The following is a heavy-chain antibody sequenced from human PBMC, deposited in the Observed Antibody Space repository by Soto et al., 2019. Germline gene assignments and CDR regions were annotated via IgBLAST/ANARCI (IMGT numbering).Heavy chain of an antibody. V-gene: IGHV4-39*01. Sequence: SETLSLTCTVSGGSISSSSYYWGWIRQPPGKGLEWIGSIYYSGSTYYNPSLKSRVTISVDTSKNQFSLKLSSVTAADTAVYYCARRSYQLLLIVAPRDAFDIWGQGTMVTVSS. CDR2: IYYSGST. D-gene: IGHD2-2*01. CDR1: GGSISSSSYY. J-gene: IGHJ3*02. CDR3: ARRSYQLLLIVAPRDAFDI.